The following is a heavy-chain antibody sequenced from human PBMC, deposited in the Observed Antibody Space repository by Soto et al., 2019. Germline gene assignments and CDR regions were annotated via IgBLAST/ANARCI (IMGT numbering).Heavy chain of an antibody. CDR2: IYHSGST. J-gene: IGHJ3*02. CDR1: GGSISSSNW. V-gene: IGHV4-4*01. D-gene: IGHD3-22*01. Sequence: QVQLQESGPGLVKPSGTLSLTCAVSGGSISSSNWWSWVRQPPGKGLEWIGEIYHSGSTNYNPSLKSRVTISVDKSRNQFSLKLSSVTAADTAVYCCARGRNYYDSSGYYGDAFEIWGQGTMVTVSS. CDR3: ARGRNYYDSSGYYGDAFEI.